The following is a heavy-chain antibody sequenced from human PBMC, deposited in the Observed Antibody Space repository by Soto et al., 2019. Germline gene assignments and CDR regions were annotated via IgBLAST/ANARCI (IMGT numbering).Heavy chain of an antibody. Sequence: PGGSLRLSCAASGFTFSSYSMNWVRQAPGKGLEWVSYISSSSSTMYYADSVKGRFTISRDNAKNSLFLHMSSLRDEDTAVYYCARDSTDADSGSYSGDYWGQGTLVTVSS. CDR1: GFTFSSYS. CDR2: ISSSSSTM. CDR3: ARDSTDADSGSYSGDY. V-gene: IGHV3-48*02. D-gene: IGHD1-26*01. J-gene: IGHJ4*02.